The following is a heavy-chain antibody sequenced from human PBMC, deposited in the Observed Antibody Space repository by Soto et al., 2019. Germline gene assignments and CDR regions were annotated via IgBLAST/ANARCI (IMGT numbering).Heavy chain of an antibody. J-gene: IGHJ4*02. CDR1: GGSISSGEYY. CDR3: ARDGGSYFDY. CDR2: ISYSGST. Sequence: SETLSLTCTVSGGSISSGEYYWTWIRQPPGKGLEWIGYISYSGSTHYSPSLKSRVTISVDRSKNQFSLKLSSVTAADTAVYYCARDGGSYFDYWGQGTLVTVSS. V-gene: IGHV4-30-4*01. D-gene: IGHD1-26*01.